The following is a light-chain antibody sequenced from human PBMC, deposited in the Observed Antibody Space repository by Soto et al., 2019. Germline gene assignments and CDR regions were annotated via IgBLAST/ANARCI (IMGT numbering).Light chain of an antibody. CDR1: EDVSDY. J-gene: IGKJ4*01. CDR2: DAS. V-gene: IGKV1-33*01. CDR3: QLYRNVVLT. Sequence: DIKMTQSPSSLSASVGDRVTLTCQASEDVSDYVNWYLQKPGRAPKLLIYDASKLETGVSSRFSGSGSGTHFTFTIRDLQPEDFATYYCQLYRNVVLTFGGGTRVDI.